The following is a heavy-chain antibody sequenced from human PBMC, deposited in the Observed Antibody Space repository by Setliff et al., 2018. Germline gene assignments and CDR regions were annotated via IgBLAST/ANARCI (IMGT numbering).Heavy chain of an antibody. D-gene: IGHD2-8*02. V-gene: IGHV3-7*03. J-gene: IGHJ5*02. CDR2: INPHGSEK. CDR3: ARETSSGPRIDP. CDR1: GLSYINDW. Sequence: LSLSCTASGLSYINDWVSWVRQAPGKGLEWLASINPHGSEKYYADSVKGRFTISRDNAKNSLSLQMNNLRSDDTAIYYCARETSSGPRIDPWGQGTQVTVSS.